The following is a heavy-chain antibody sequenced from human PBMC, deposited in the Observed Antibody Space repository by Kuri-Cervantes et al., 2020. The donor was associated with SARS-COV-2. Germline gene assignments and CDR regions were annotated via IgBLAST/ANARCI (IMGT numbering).Heavy chain of an antibody. CDR3: AKWAPSSGYYFKSWFDP. CDR2: ITHSSSYI. J-gene: IGHJ5*02. D-gene: IGHD3-22*01. CDR1: AFPFSTYS. V-gene: IGHV3-21*04. Sequence: GESLKISCAASAFPFSTYSMHWVRQAPGKGLEWVSYITHSSSYIYYADSVKGQFTISRDNAKNSLYLQMNSLRAEDTAVYYCAKWAPSSGYYFKSWFDPWGQGTLVTVSS.